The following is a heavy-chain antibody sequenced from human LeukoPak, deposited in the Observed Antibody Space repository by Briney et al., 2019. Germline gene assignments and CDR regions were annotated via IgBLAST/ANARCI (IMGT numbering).Heavy chain of an antibody. D-gene: IGHD3-3*01. CDR3: ARDIRPRVESCDY. V-gene: IGHV1-2*02. J-gene: IGHJ4*02. CDR2: INPNSGGT. Sequence: GAPVKASCTTFGYSFTDYHIHWVRQAAGLRLEWMGWINPNSGGTNYAQKIQGRVTMTRDTSINTAYMELRGLRSDDTAVYFCARDIRPRVESCDYWGQGTLVAVSS. CDR1: GYSFTDYH.